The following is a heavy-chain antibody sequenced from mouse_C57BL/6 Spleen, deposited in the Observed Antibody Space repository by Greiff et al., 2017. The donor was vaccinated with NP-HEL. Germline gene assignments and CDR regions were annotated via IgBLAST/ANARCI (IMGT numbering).Heavy chain of an antibody. CDR3: ARVGLLPFDY. J-gene: IGHJ2*01. Sequence: EVMLVESGGGLVKPGGSLKLSCAASGFTFSSYAMSWVRQTPEKRLEWVATISDGGSYTYYPDNVKGRFTISRDNAKNNLYLQMSHLKSEDTAMYYCARVGLLPFDYWGQGTTLTVSS. CDR1: GFTFSSYA. V-gene: IGHV5-4*03. CDR2: ISDGGSYT. D-gene: IGHD2-3*01.